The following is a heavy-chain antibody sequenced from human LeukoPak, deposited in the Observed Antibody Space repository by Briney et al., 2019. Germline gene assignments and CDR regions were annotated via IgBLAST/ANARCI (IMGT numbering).Heavy chain of an antibody. Sequence: SETLSLTCTVSGGSISSYYWSWIRQPPGKGLEWIGYIYYSGSTNYNPSLKSRVTISVDMSKNQFSLKLSSVTAADTAVYYCARQEYQLPWFDPWGQGTLVTVSS. D-gene: IGHD2-2*01. V-gene: IGHV4-59*08. CDR1: GGSISSYY. CDR3: ARQEYQLPWFDP. CDR2: IYYSGST. J-gene: IGHJ5*02.